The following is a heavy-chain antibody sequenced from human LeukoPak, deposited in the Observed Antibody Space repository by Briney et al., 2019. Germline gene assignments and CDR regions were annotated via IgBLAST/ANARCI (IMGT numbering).Heavy chain of an antibody. Sequence: GGSLRPSCAASGFTFSSYSMNWVRRAPGKGLEWVSSISSSSSYIYYADSVKGRFTISRDNAKNSLYLQMNSLRAEDTAVYYCARGDGYNDAEYLQHWGQAPWSPS. J-gene: IGHJ1*01. CDR1: GFTFSSYS. CDR3: ARGDGYNDAEYLQH. CDR2: ISSSSSYI. V-gene: IGHV3-21*01. D-gene: IGHD5-24*01.